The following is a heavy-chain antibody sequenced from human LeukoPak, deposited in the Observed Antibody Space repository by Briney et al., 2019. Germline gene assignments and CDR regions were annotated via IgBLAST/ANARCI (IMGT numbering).Heavy chain of an antibody. CDR1: GGTFSNYA. Sequence: EASVKVSCKASGGTFSNYAISWVRQAPGQGLEWMGGIIPILGTSNYAQKFQDRLTITADESTSTAYLELSSLTSADTAVYYCAREVSGTYCDYWGQGSLVTVSS. V-gene: IGHV1-69*13. CDR3: AREVSGTYCDY. D-gene: IGHD1-26*01. CDR2: IIPILGTS. J-gene: IGHJ4*02.